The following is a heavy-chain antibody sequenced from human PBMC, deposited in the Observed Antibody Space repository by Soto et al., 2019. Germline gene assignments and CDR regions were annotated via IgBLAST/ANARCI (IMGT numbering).Heavy chain of an antibody. CDR1: GGSISSGDYY. CDR2: IYYSGRT. D-gene: IGHD2-21*01. J-gene: IGHJ3*02. Sequence: QVQLQESGPGLVKPSQTLSLTCTVSGGSISSGDYYWSWIRQPPGKCLEWIGYIYYSGRTYYNPSLKRRVTISVDTSKNQFSLKLSSVTAADTAVYYCARDGAYGPNGGLPMRNAFDIWGQGTMVTVSS. V-gene: IGHV4-30-4*01. CDR3: ARDGAYGPNGGLPMRNAFDI.